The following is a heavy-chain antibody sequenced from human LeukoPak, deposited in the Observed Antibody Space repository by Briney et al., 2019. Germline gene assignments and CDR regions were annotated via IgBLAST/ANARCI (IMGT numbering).Heavy chain of an antibody. CDR3: ANYVSGTMRDY. D-gene: IGHD3-16*01. CDR1: GGSITTGGHY. CDR2: IDYRERT. Sequence: SETLSLTCTVSGGSITTGGHYWGWIRQPPGKGLEWIGSIDYRERTTYNPSLKSRVTISADTSKNQFFLQLSSVTVTDTAVYYCANYVSGTMRDYWGQGTLVTVSS. J-gene: IGHJ4*02. V-gene: IGHV4-39*01.